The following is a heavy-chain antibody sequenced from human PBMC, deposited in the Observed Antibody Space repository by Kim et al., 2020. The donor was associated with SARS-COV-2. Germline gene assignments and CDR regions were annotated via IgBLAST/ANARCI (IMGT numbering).Heavy chain of an antibody. Sequence: ASSVKGRFTISRDDSKSIAYLKKNSVKTEDTAVYYCTREVVAGHFDAFDIWGQGTMVTVSS. D-gene: IGHD6-19*01. CDR3: TREVVAGHFDAFDI. V-gene: IGHV3-49*02. J-gene: IGHJ3*02.